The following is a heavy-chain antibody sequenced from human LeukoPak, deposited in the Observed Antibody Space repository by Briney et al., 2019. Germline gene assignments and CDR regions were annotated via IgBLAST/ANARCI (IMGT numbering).Heavy chain of an antibody. CDR1: GGTFSSYA. D-gene: IGHD2-2*01. CDR3: ARDPTIVVVPAAQHPGFDP. CDR2: IIPIFGTT. J-gene: IGHJ5*02. Sequence: GASVKVSCKASGGTFSSYAISWVRQAPGQGLEWMGGIIPIFGTTNYAQKFQDRVTITADKSTSTAYMELSSLRAEDTAVYYCARDPTIVVVPAAQHPGFDPWGQGTLVTVSS. V-gene: IGHV1-69*06.